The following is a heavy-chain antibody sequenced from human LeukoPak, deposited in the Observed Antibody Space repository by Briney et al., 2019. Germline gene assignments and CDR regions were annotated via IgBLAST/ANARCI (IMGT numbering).Heavy chain of an antibody. J-gene: IGHJ5*02. D-gene: IGHD2-21*02. CDR3: ARDKRYCGGDCYSGGWFDP. Sequence: ASVRVSCKASGGSFSSYDISGVRQAPGQGLEWMGWISAYNGNTKYPQKLQGRVTMTTDTSTSTAYMELRSLRSDDTAVYYCARDKRYCGGDCYSGGWFDPWGQGTLVTVSS. CDR1: GGSFSSYD. V-gene: IGHV1-18*01. CDR2: ISAYNGNT.